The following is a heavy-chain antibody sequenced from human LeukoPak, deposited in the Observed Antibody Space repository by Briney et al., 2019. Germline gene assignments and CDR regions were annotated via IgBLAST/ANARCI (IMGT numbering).Heavy chain of an antibody. CDR1: GYTFTGYY. CDR2: INPSGGST. V-gene: IGHV1-46*01. CDR3: ARARGYSYGYVPGLDY. Sequence: ASVKVSCKASGYTFTGYYMHWVRQAPGQGLEWMGIINPSGGSTSYAQKFQGRVTMTRDTSTSTVYMELSSLRSEDTAVYYCARARGYSYGYVPGLDYWGQGTLVTVSS. J-gene: IGHJ4*02. D-gene: IGHD5-18*01.